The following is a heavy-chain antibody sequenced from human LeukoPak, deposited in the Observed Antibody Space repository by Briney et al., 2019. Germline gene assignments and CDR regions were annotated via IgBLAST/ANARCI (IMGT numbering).Heavy chain of an antibody. Sequence: PGGSLRLSCAASGFSFSSYEMNWVRQAPGKGLEWVSYIIISGSTIYYADSVKGRFTISRDNAKNLLYLQMNSLRAEDTAVYYCARDTSAALRYFDWLRGDGDAFDIWGQGTMVTVSS. CDR1: GFSFSSYE. CDR3: ARDTSAALRYFDWLRGDGDAFDI. D-gene: IGHD3-9*01. V-gene: IGHV3-48*03. CDR2: IIISGSTI. J-gene: IGHJ3*02.